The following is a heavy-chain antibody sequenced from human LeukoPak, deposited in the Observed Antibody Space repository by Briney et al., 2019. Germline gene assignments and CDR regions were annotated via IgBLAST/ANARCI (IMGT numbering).Heavy chain of an antibody. D-gene: IGHD3-22*01. CDR1: GFTFSSYV. CDR3: VKGQRYYDSSGYYSIEYFQH. J-gene: IGHJ1*01. CDR2: ISSNGGST. V-gene: IGHV3-64D*09. Sequence: GGSLRLSCAASGFTFSSYVMSWVRQAPGKGLEWVSAISSNGGSTYYADSVKGRFTISRDNSKNTLYLQMSSLRAEDTAVYYCVKGQRYYDSSGYYSIEYFQHWGQGTLVTVSS.